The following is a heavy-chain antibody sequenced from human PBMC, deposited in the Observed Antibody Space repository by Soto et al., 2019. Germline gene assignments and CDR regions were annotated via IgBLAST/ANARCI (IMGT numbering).Heavy chain of an antibody. CDR2: IYYSGST. CDR1: GGSISSGGYY. Sequence: QVQLQESGPGLVKPSQTLSLTCTVSGGSISSGGYYWSWIRQHPGKGLEWIGYIYYSGSTYYNPSLKSRVTISVATSKNQFSLKLSSVTAADTAVYYCARETAMVNSYFDYWGQGTLVTVSS. D-gene: IGHD5-18*01. CDR3: ARETAMVNSYFDY. J-gene: IGHJ4*02. V-gene: IGHV4-31*03.